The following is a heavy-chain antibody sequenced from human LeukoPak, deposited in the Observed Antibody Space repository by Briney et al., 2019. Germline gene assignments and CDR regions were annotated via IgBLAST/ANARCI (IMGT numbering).Heavy chain of an antibody. V-gene: IGHV3-23*01. CDR2: ISGSGGST. Sequence: GGSLRLSCAASGFTFSSYAMSWVRQAPGKGLEWVSAISGSGGSTYYADSVKGRFTISGDNSKNTLYLQMNSLRAEDTAVYYCAKGRTYSGSFFDNWGQGTLVTVSS. D-gene: IGHD1-26*01. CDR3: AKGRTYSGSFFDN. CDR1: GFTFSSYA. J-gene: IGHJ4*02.